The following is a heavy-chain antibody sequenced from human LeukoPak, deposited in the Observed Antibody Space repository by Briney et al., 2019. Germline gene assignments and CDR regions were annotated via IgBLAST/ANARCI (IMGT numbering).Heavy chain of an antibody. Sequence: ASVKVSCKASGYTFTSYYMHWVRQAPGQGLEWMGIINPSGGSTSYAQKFQGRVTMTRDMSTSTAYMELSSLRSEDTAVYYCAILGIAAAKAFDIWGQGTMVTVSS. CDR1: GYTFTSYY. J-gene: IGHJ3*02. V-gene: IGHV1-46*01. D-gene: IGHD6-13*01. CDR3: AILGIAAAKAFDI. CDR2: INPSGGST.